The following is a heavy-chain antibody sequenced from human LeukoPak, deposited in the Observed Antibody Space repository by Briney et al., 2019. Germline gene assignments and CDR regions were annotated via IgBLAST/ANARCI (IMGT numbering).Heavy chain of an antibody. J-gene: IGHJ6*03. Sequence: ASVKVSCKASGYTFTGYYMHWVRQAPGQGLEWMGRINPNSGGTNYAQKFQGRVTMTRDTSISTAYMELSRLRSDDTAVYYCAGAMVRGSQTWYYYYMDVWGKGTTVTVSS. CDR2: INPNSGGT. V-gene: IGHV1-2*06. D-gene: IGHD3-10*01. CDR1: GYTFTGYY. CDR3: AGAMVRGSQTWYYYYMDV.